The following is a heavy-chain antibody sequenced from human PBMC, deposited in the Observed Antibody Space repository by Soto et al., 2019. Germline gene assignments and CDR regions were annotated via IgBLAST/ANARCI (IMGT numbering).Heavy chain of an antibody. V-gene: IGHV3-9*01. D-gene: IGHD3-3*01. Sequence: EVQLVESGGGLVQPGRSLRLSCAASGFTFDDYAMHWVRQAPGKGLEWVSGISWNSGSIGYADSVKGRFTISRDNAKNSLYLQMNSLRAEDTALYYCEKDIEEAIFEAFDIWGQGTMVTVSS. J-gene: IGHJ3*02. CDR2: ISWNSGSI. CDR1: GFTFDDYA. CDR3: EKDIEEAIFEAFDI.